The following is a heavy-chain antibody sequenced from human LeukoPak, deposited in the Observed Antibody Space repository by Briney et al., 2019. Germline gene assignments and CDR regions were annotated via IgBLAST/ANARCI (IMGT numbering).Heavy chain of an antibody. CDR2: IYYSGSA. CDR3: ARWGSKDFFYGMDV. J-gene: IGHJ6*02. Sequence: SETLSLTCTVSGGSISGYYWSWIRQPPGKGLEWIGYIYYSGSANYNPSLKSRVTISVDTSTSQFSLRLSSMTAADTAVYYCARWGSKDFFYGMDVWGQGTTVTVSS. V-gene: IGHV4-59*08. CDR1: GGSISGYY. D-gene: IGHD7-27*01.